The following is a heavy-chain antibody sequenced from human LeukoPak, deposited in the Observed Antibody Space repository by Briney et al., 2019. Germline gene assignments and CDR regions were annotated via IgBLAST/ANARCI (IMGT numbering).Heavy chain of an antibody. D-gene: IGHD3-22*01. CDR3: ARGDYYDSSGYYFPDAFDI. V-gene: IGHV3-33*01. J-gene: IGHJ3*02. Sequence: GGSLRLSCAASGFTFSSYGMHCVRQATGKGLEWVAVIWYDGSNKYYVDSVQGRFTISRDNSKNTLYLQMSSLRAEDTAVYYCARGDYYDSSGYYFPDAFDIWGQGTMVTVSS. CDR2: IWYDGSNK. CDR1: GFTFSSYG.